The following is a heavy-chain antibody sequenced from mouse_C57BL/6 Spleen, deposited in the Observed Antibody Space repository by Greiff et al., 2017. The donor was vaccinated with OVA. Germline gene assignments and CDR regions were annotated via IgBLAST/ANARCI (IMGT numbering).Heavy chain of an antibody. CDR2: IYPGDGDT. CDR3: AYSNFYAMDY. J-gene: IGHJ4*01. D-gene: IGHD2-5*01. V-gene: IGHV1-82*01. CDR1: GYAFSSSW. Sequence: VQLQQSGPELVKPGASVKISCKASGYAFSSSWMNWVKQRPGKGLEWIGRIYPGDGDTNYNGKFKGKGTLTADKSSSTAYMQLSSLTSEDSAVYFCAYSNFYAMDYWGQGTSVTVSS.